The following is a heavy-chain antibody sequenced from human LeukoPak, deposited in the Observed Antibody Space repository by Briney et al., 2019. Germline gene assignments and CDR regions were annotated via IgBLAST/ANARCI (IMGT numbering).Heavy chain of an antibody. Sequence: PVASVKVSCKASGYTFTSYDINWVRQATGQGLEWMGWMNPNSGNTGYAQKFQGRVTMTRNTPISTAYMELSSLRSEDTAVYYCARNDYDFWSGYEQSYMDVWGKGTTVTVSS. J-gene: IGHJ6*03. CDR3: ARNDYDFWSGYEQSYMDV. CDR2: MNPNSGNT. V-gene: IGHV1-8*01. CDR1: GYTFTSYD. D-gene: IGHD3-3*01.